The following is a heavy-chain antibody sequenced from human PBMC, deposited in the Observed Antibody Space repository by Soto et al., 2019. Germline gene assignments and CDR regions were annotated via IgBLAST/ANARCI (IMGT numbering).Heavy chain of an antibody. CDR1: GFTVSSTNY. CDR3: VRDRYDFIY. Sequence: GGSLRLSCEVSGFTVSSTNYMSWVRQAPGKGLVWVSRINSDGSSTSYADSVKGRFTISRDNAKNTLYLQMNSLRAEDTAVYYCVRDRYDFIYWGQGILVTVSS. V-gene: IGHV3-74*01. CDR2: INSDGSST. D-gene: IGHD3-3*01. J-gene: IGHJ4*02.